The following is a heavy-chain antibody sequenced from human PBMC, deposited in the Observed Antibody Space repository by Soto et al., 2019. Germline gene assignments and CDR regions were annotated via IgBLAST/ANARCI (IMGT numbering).Heavy chain of an antibody. CDR1: GFTFSSYE. D-gene: IGHD6-19*01. V-gene: IGHV3-48*03. CDR2: ISSSGSTI. J-gene: IGHJ6*02. CDR3: ARAPSGWPSHYYYYGMDV. Sequence: PGGSLRLSCAASGFTFSSYEMNWVRQAPGKGLEWVSYISSSGSTIYYADSVKGRFTISRDNAKNSLYLQMNSLRAEDTAAYYCARAPSGWPSHYYYYGMDVWGQGTTVTVSS.